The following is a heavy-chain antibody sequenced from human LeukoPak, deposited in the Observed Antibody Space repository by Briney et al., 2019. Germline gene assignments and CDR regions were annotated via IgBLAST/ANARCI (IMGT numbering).Heavy chain of an antibody. J-gene: IGHJ4*02. D-gene: IGHD1-20*01. V-gene: IGHV4-59*01. Sequence: SETLSLTCNVSGGSMSSYYWTWIRQPPGKGLEWIGYFYYSGSTNYNPSLNSRVTISLDTSKNQFSLKLSSVTAADTAVYYCARGRYNWNYWGQGTLVTVSS. CDR1: GGSMSSYY. CDR2: FYYSGST. CDR3: ARGRYNWNY.